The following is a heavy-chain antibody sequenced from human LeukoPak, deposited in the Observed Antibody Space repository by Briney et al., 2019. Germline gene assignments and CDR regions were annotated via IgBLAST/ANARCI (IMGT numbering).Heavy chain of an antibody. CDR2: IYYSGST. CDR1: GGSISSSSYY. V-gene: IGHV4-39*01. CDR3: ARQNSPASFDY. D-gene: IGHD1/OR15-1a*01. Sequence: SETLSLTCIVSGGSISSSSYYWVWLRQPPGKRLEWIGSIYYSGSTYYNPSLQSRVTISVDTSKNQFSLKLSSVTAADTAVYYCARQNSPASFDYWGQGTLVTVSS. J-gene: IGHJ4*02.